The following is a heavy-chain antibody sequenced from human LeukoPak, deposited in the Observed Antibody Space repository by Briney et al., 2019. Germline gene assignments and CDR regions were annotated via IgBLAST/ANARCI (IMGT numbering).Heavy chain of an antibody. J-gene: IGHJ4*02. V-gene: IGHV3-53*01. CDR1: GFTVSRNY. Sequence: GGSLRLSCAASGFTVSRNYVSWVRQAPGKGLEWVSVIYSGGNTYYADFVKGRFTISRDSSKNTLYLQINSLTGEDTAVYYCANLPRGDYWGLGTLVTVSS. D-gene: IGHD3-10*01. CDR3: ANLPRGDY. CDR2: IYSGGNT.